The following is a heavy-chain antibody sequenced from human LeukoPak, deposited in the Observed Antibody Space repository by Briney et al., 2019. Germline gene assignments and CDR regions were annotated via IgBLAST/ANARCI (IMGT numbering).Heavy chain of an antibody. Sequence: GASVKVSCKASGGTFSSYAISWVRQAPGQGLEWMGRTIPIFGTANYAQKFQGRVTITTDESTSTAYMELSSLRSEDTAVYYCARAYDSSGYYYEFDYWGQGTLVTVSS. CDR3: ARAYDSSGYYYEFDY. CDR1: GGTFSSYA. J-gene: IGHJ4*02. V-gene: IGHV1-69*05. D-gene: IGHD3-22*01. CDR2: TIPIFGTA.